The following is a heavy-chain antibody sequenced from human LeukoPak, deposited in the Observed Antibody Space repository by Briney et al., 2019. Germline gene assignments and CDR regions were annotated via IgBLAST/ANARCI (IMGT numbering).Heavy chain of an antibody. J-gene: IGHJ4*02. CDR3: ATGGLSARKFAY. CDR1: GLTFSSHS. Sequence: PGGSLRLSCAASGLTFSSHSMSWVRQAPGKGLEWVPVISTGGDITYYADSVKGRFTISRDNSKNTLSLQMNILRVEDTAIYFCATGGLSARKFAYWGQGTPVTVSS. D-gene: IGHD6-6*01. CDR2: ISTGGDIT. V-gene: IGHV3-23*01.